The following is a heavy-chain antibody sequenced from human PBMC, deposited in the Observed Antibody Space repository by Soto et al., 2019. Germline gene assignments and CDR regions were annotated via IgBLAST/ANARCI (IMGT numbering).Heavy chain of an antibody. CDR3: ARGGPRYSGSLGDY. CDR2: INHSGST. CDR1: GGSFSGYY. J-gene: IGHJ4*02. V-gene: IGHV4-34*01. D-gene: IGHD1-26*01. Sequence: PSETLSLTCAVYGGSFSGYYWSWIRQPPGKGLEWIGEINHSGSTNYNPSLKSRVTISVDTSKNQFSLKLSSVTAADTAVYYCARGGPRYSGSLGDYWGQGTLVTVSS.